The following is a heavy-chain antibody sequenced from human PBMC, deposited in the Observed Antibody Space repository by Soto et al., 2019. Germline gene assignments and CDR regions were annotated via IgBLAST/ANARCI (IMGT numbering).Heavy chain of an antibody. V-gene: IGHV4-4*02. Sequence: SETLSLTCAVSGGSISSSNWWSWVRQPPGKGLEWIGEIYHSGSTNYNPSLKSRVTISVDKSKNQCSLKLSSVTAADTAVYYCARVYSRGWGYYYYYYGMDVWGEGTRVTV. CDR2: IYHSGST. D-gene: IGHD6-19*01. CDR3: ARVYSRGWGYYYYYYGMDV. J-gene: IGHJ6*02. CDR1: GGSISSSNW.